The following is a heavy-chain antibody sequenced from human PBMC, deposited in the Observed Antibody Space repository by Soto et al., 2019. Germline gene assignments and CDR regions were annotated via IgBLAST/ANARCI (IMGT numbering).Heavy chain of an antibody. Sequence: PGGSLRLSCTASGFTFGDYAMSWFGQAPGKGLEWGGFIRSKAYGGTTEYAASVKGRFTISRDDSKSIAYLQMNSLKTEDTAVYYCTREERGYSSSWYVLPWFDPWGQGTLVTVSS. V-gene: IGHV3-49*03. CDR2: IRSKAYGGTT. J-gene: IGHJ5*02. CDR3: TREERGYSSSWYVLPWFDP. CDR1: GFTFGDYA. D-gene: IGHD6-13*01.